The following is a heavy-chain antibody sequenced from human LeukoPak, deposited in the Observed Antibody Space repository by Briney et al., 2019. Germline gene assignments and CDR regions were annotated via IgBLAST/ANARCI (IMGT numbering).Heavy chain of an antibody. CDR1: GGSISSNAYY. Sequence: SETLSLTCTVSGGSISSNAYYWGWIRQPPGKGLAWIGSIYYSGSTYYKSSLKSRVTISVDTSKNQFSLKLSSVTAADTAVYYCARHGATSDYYLDYWGQGILVTVSS. CDR3: ARHGATSDYYLDY. CDR2: IYYSGST. J-gene: IGHJ4*02. D-gene: IGHD3-22*01. V-gene: IGHV4-39*01.